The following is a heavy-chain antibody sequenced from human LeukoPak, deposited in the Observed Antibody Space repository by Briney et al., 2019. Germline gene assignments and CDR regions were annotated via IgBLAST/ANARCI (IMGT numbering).Heavy chain of an antibody. D-gene: IGHD2-2*01. J-gene: IGHJ5*02. CDR1: GYTLTELS. Sequence: ASVKVSCKVSGYTLTELSMHWVRQAPGKGLEWMGGFDPEDGETIYAQKFQGRVTMTEDTSTDTAYMELSSLRSEDTAVYYCATEFNKVVPAAHHYYNWFDPWGQGTLVTVSS. CDR2: FDPEDGET. V-gene: IGHV1-24*01. CDR3: ATEFNKVVPAAHHYYNWFDP.